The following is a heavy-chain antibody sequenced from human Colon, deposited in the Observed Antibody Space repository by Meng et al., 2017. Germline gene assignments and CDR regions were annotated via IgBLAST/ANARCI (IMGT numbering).Heavy chain of an antibody. J-gene: IGHJ4*02. CDR2: IYSSGST. Sequence: GGSLRLSFAASGFTVSSNYFSWFRQGPGMGLEWVSTIYSSGSTYYADSVQGRFTISRDSSQNTVFLQMNSLRAEDTAMYYCARALYHIVRGYYFDYWGQGTLVTVSS. CDR3: ARALYHIVRGYYFDY. CDR1: GFTVSSNY. V-gene: IGHV3-53*01. D-gene: IGHD2-21*01.